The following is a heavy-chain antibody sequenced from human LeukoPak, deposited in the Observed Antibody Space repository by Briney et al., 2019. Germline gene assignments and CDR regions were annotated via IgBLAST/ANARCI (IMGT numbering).Heavy chain of an antibody. CDR3: ARDLSSGWQRHPGWFDP. V-gene: IGHV3-7*01. J-gene: IGHJ5*02. CDR2: IKQDGSEK. D-gene: IGHD6-19*01. CDR1: GFTFGSCW. Sequence: GGSLRLSCAASGFTFGSCWMSWVRQAPGKGLEWVANIKQDGSEKYYVDSVKGRFTISRDNAKNSLYLQMNSLRAEDTAVYYCARDLSSGWQRHPGWFDPWGQGTLVTVSS.